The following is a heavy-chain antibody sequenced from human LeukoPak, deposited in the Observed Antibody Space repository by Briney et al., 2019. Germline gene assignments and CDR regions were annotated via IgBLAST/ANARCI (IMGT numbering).Heavy chain of an antibody. CDR3: ARAPCGSTDY. CDR1: GFTFSSYA. V-gene: IGHV3-30*04. D-gene: IGHD1-1*01. Sequence: GGSLRLSCAASGFTFSSYAMHWVRQAPGKGLEWVAVISYDGSNKYYADSVKGRFTISRDNSKNTLYLQMNSLRAEDTAVYYCARAPCGSTDYWGQGTLVTVSS. CDR2: ISYDGSNK. J-gene: IGHJ4*02.